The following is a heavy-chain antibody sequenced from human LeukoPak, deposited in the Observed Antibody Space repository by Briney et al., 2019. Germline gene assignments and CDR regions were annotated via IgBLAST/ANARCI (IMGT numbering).Heavy chain of an antibody. J-gene: IGHJ6*02. CDR1: GFTFSSYE. CDR2: ISSSGSTI. D-gene: IGHD4-11*01. Sequence: GGSLRLSCAASGFTFSSYETNWVRQAPGKGLEWVSYISSSGSTIYYADSVKGRFTISRDNAKNSLYLQMNSLRAEDTAVYYCARMTTVTYAYYGMGVWGQGTTVTVSS. V-gene: IGHV3-48*03. CDR3: ARMTTVTYAYYGMGV.